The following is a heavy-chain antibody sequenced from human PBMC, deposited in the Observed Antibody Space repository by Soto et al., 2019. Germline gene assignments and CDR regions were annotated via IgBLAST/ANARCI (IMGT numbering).Heavy chain of an antibody. Sequence: GGSLRLSCAASGFTFSSYAMSWVRQAPGKGLEWVSAISGSGGSTYYADSVKGRFTISRDNSKNTLYLQMNSLRAEDTAVYYCAKDHSSGYYILYYFDYWGQGTLVTVSS. CDR1: GFTFSSYA. D-gene: IGHD3-22*01. CDR2: ISGSGGST. J-gene: IGHJ4*02. V-gene: IGHV3-23*01. CDR3: AKDHSSGYYILYYFDY.